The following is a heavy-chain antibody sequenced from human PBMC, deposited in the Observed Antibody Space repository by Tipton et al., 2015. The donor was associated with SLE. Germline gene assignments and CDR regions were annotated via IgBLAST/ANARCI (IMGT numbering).Heavy chain of an antibody. CDR3: AREEDYGDYSLFDY. CDR1: GGSFSGYY. CDR2: ISSSSSYT. Sequence: LSVTCAVYGGSFSGYYMSWIRKAPGKGLEWVSYISSSSSYTNYADSVKGRFTISRDNSKNTLYLQMNSLRAEDTAVYYCAREEDYGDYSLFDYWGQGTLVTVSS. D-gene: IGHD4-17*01. V-gene: IGHV3-11*06. J-gene: IGHJ4*02.